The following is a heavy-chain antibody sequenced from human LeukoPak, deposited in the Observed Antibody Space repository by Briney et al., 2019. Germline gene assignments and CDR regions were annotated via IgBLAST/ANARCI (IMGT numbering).Heavy chain of an antibody. CDR1: GSTFSSYS. CDR3: ARVNGKAAAGTIYFDY. Sequence: GASLRLSCAASGSTFSSYSMNWVRQAPGKGLEWVSSMCSSSSYINYEDSVKGRFTISRDNAKNSLYLQMNSLRAEDTAVYYCARVNGKAAAGTIYFDYWGQGTLVTVSS. CDR2: MCSSSSYI. D-gene: IGHD6-13*01. J-gene: IGHJ4*02. V-gene: IGHV3-21*01.